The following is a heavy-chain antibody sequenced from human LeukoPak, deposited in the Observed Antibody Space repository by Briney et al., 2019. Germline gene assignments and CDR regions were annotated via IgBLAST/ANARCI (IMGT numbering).Heavy chain of an antibody. CDR3: AKAGEGYCSGGSCGGYYYYYMDV. J-gene: IGHJ6*03. V-gene: IGHV3-7*03. CDR2: INQDGSEK. D-gene: IGHD2-15*01. Sequence: GGSLRLSCAASGLTFSSYWMSWVRQAPGQGLEWVANINQDGSEKYYVDSVKGRFTISRDNAKNSLYLQMNTLRAEDTAVYYCAKAGEGYCSGGSCGGYYYYYMDVWGKGTTVTVSS. CDR1: GLTFSSYW.